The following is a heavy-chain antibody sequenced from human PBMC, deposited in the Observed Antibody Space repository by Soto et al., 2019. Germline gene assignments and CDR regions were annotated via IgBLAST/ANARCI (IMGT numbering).Heavy chain of an antibody. Sequence: QVQLVQSGAEVKKPGASVKVSCKASGYTFTSYDINWVRQATGQGLEWMGWMNPNSGNTGYAQKFQGRVTMTRNTSISTAYMELSSLRSEDTAVYYCARAGGYCSGTSCYLASINWFDPWGQGTLVTVSS. CDR2: MNPNSGNT. CDR3: ARAGGYCSGTSCYLASINWFDP. CDR1: GYTFTSYD. V-gene: IGHV1-8*01. J-gene: IGHJ5*02. D-gene: IGHD2-2*01.